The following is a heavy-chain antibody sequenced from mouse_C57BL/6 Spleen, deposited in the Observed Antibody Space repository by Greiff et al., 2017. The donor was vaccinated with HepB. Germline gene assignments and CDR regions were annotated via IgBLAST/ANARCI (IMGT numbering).Heavy chain of an antibody. Sequence: EVQGVESGGGLVQPKGSLKLSCAASGFTFNTYAMHWVRQAPGKGLEWVARIRSKSSNYATYYADSVKDRFTISRDDSQSMLYLQMNNLKTEDTAMYYCVRDLYYSNYYYAMDYWGQGTSVTVSS. CDR2: IRSKSSNYAT. J-gene: IGHJ4*01. D-gene: IGHD2-5*01. V-gene: IGHV10-3*01. CDR1: GFTFNTYA. CDR3: VRDLYYSNYYYAMDY.